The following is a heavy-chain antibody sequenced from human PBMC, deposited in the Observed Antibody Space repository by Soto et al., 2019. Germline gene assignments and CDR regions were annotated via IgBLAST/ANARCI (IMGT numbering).Heavy chain of an antibody. Sequence: SETLSLTCAVYGGSFSGYYWSWVRQPPGEGLEWIGEINHSGSTNYNPSLKSRVTISVDTSKNQFSLKLSSVTAADTAVYYCASDTYYYDSSGSAEFDYWGQGTLVTVS. CDR1: GGSFSGYY. CDR3: ASDTYYYDSSGSAEFDY. J-gene: IGHJ4*02. V-gene: IGHV4-34*01. D-gene: IGHD3-22*01. CDR2: INHSGST.